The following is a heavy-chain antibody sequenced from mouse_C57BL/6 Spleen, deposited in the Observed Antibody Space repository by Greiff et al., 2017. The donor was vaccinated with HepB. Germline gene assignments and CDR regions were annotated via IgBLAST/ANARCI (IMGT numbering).Heavy chain of an antibody. D-gene: IGHD1-1*01. CDR1: GFNIKDYY. J-gene: IGHJ3*01. CDR3: TTETSVGATGGVAY. Sequence: EVQLQQSGAELVRPGASVKLSCTASGFNIKDYYMHWVKQRPEQGLEWIGRIDPEDGDTEYAPKFQGKATMTADTSSNTAYLQLSSLTSEDTAVYFCTTETSVGATGGVAYWGQGTLVTVSA. V-gene: IGHV14-1*01. CDR2: IDPEDGDT.